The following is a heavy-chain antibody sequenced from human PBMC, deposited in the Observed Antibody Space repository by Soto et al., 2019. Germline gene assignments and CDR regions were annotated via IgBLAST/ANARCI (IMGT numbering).Heavy chain of an antibody. J-gene: IGHJ4*02. V-gene: IGHV1-18*01. CDR1: GYGFFSYG. CDR2: ISGYNGNT. Sequence: QVQLVQSGGEVKKPGASVKVSCKASGYGFFSYGITWVRQAPGQGLEWMGWISGYNGNTIYAQKLQGRVTMTTDTSTNTAYLELRSLTSDDTAVYYCARERHYDAGSYEGADYWGQGTLVTVSS. D-gene: IGHD3-10*01. CDR3: ARERHYDAGSYEGADY.